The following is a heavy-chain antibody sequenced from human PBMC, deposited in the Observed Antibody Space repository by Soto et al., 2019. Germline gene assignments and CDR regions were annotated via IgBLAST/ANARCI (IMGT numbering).Heavy chain of an antibody. V-gene: IGHV3-23*01. CDR3: APMGV. Sequence: GGSLRLSCAASGFTFSSFAMSWVRQAPGKGLEWVSAISGSDNSTYYADSVRGRFTISRDNSKNTLYLQMSSLRADDTAVYYCAPMGVWGQGTTVTVSS. J-gene: IGHJ6*02. CDR1: GFTFSSFA. CDR2: ISGSDNST.